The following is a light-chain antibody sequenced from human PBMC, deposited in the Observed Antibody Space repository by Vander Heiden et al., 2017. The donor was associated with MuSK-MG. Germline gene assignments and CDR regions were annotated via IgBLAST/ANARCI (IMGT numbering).Light chain of an antibody. CDR2: ETS. CDR1: ESISPW. CDR3: QHSSGYPIS. V-gene: IGKV1-5*03. J-gene: IGKJ4*01. Sequence: DIQMTQTPSTLSASIGERVTINCRASESISPWLAWYQQRPGKAPYLLIYETSRLNNGVPSRFSGSASGTQFTLTISSLQSDDIATYYCQHSSGYPISFGGGTTVEIK.